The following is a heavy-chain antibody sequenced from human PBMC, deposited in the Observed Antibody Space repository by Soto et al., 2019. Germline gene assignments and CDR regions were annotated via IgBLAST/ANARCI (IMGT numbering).Heavy chain of an antibody. D-gene: IGHD7-27*01. CDR1: GFTFSSYG. Sequence: GGSLRLSCAASGFTFSSYGMYWVRQAPGKGLEWVAVIWYDGSNKYYADSVKGRFTISRDNSKNTLYLQMNSLRAEDTAVYHCGARLTGDNYFDYWGQGALVTVSS. V-gene: IGHV3-33*01. CDR3: GARLTGDNYFDY. J-gene: IGHJ4*02. CDR2: IWYDGSNK.